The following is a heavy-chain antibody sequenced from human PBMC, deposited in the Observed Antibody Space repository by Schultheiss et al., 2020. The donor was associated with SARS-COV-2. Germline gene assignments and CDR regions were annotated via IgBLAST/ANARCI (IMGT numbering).Heavy chain of an antibody. J-gene: IGHJ5*02. CDR1: GGSISSSSYY. CDR2: INHSGST. D-gene: IGHD3-9*01. CDR3: ARVGGFDWLAFDP. V-gene: IGHV4-39*07. Sequence: SETLSLTCTVSGGSISSSSYYWGWIRQPPGKGLEWIGEINHSGSTNYNPSLKSRVTISVDTSKNQFSLKLSSVTAADTAVYYCARVGGFDWLAFDPWGQGTLVTVSS.